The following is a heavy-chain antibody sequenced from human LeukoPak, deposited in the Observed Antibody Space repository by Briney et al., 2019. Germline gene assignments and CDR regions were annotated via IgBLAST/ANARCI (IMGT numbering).Heavy chain of an antibody. J-gene: IGHJ6*03. CDR2: MNPNSGNT. CDR3: ARAWGYGSGSYYNVGYYYYYMDV. CDR1: GYTFTSYD. V-gene: IGHV1-8*01. D-gene: IGHD3-10*01. Sequence: ASVKVSCKASGYTFTSYDINWVRQATGQGLEWMGWMNPNSGNTGYAQKFQGRATMTRNTSISTAYMELSSLRSEDTAVYYCARAWGYGSGSYYNVGYYYYYMDVWGKGTTVTVSS.